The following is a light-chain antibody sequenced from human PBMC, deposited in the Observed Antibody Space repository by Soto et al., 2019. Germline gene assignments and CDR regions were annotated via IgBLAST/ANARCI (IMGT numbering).Light chain of an antibody. CDR1: SSDVGGYNY. CDR3: SSYTSSSTSNYV. CDR2: DVN. J-gene: IGLJ1*01. Sequence: QSALTQPASVSGSPGQSITISCTGSSSDVGGYNYVSWYKQHPGKAPKLMIYDVNNRPSGISNRFSGSKSGNTASLTISGLQADDEADYYCSSYTSSSTSNYVFGSGTKVTVL. V-gene: IGLV2-14*03.